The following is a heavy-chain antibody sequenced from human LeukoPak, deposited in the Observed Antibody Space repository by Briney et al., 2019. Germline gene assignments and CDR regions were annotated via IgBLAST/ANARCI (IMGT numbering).Heavy chain of an antibody. CDR2: INPNSGGT. CDR3: AREDRDFWSGYSTD. V-gene: IGHV1-2*06. D-gene: IGHD3-3*01. CDR1: GYTSTGYY. Sequence: ASVKASRKASGYTSTGYYMHWVRQAPGQGLEWMGRINPNSGGTNYAQKFQGRVTMTRDTSISTAYMELSGLRSDDTAVYYCAREDRDFWSGYSTDWGQGTLVTVSS. J-gene: IGHJ4*02.